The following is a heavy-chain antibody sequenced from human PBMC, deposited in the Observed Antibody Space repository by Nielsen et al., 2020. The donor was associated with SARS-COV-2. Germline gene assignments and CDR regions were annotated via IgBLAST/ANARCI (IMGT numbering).Heavy chain of an antibody. CDR2: IDFSSKYI. CDR1: DFTFSDYS. CDR3: ATIYSSGYSRPPDY. Sequence: GGSLRLSCAASDFTFSDYSMNWVRQAPGKGLEWVSSIDFSSKYIFYADSVRGRFTISRDNTRKSLFLQMNSLRAEDTALYHCATIYSSGYSRPPDYWGQGTLVTVSS. V-gene: IGHV3-21*04. J-gene: IGHJ4*02. D-gene: IGHD3-22*01.